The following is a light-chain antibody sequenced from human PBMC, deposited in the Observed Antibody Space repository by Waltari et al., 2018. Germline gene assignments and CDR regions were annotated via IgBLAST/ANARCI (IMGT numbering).Light chain of an antibody. CDR3: QTGGHGTWV. V-gene: IGLV4-69*01. CDR1: SGHSRNI. CDR2: VNSDGSH. J-gene: IGLJ3*02. Sequence: QLVLTQSPSASASLGASVKLTCTLSSGHSRNILAWHPQQPEKGPRYLMKVNSDGSHSKGDEIPDRFSGSSSGAERYLTISSLQSEDEADYYCQTGGHGTWVFGGGTKLTVL.